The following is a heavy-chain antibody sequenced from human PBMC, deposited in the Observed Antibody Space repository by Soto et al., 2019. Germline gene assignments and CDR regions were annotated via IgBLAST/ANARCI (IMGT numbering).Heavy chain of an antibody. Sequence: SEARSLTCVVSGASLSTDHWSWIRQPPGKGLEWIGYIYYSGSTNYNPSLKSRVTISVDTSKNQFSLKLSSVTAADTAVYYCARDRGPSGSKYPAFDSWGQATLVT. CDR3: ARDRGPSGSKYPAFDS. CDR2: IYYSGST. D-gene: IGHD1-26*01. CDR1: GASLSTDH. J-gene: IGHJ4*02. V-gene: IGHV4-59*01.